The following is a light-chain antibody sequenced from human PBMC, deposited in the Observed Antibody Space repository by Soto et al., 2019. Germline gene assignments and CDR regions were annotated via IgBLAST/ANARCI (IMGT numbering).Light chain of an antibody. CDR2: GSS. V-gene: IGKV3-20*01. CDR1: QSVSNNY. Sequence: EVVLTQSPGTLSLSPGERATLSCRASQSVSNNYFAWYQQKPGQAPRLLIFGSSDRATGTPDRFSGSGSGTDFTLTISRLEPEDFAVYYCQQYGSSPPYTFGQGTKLKIK. J-gene: IGKJ2*01. CDR3: QQYGSSPPYT.